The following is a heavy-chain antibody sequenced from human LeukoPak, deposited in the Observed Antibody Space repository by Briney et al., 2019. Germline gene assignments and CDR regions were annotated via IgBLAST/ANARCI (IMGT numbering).Heavy chain of an antibody. V-gene: IGHV3-66*01. J-gene: IGHJ4*02. Sequence: GGSLRLSCAASGFTVSSYYMSWVRQAPGKGLEWVSVIYSGGSTYYADSVKGRFTISRDNSKNTLYLQMNSLRAEDTAVYYCASGGYYYDSSGYYYVSTESQRRFDYWGQGTLVTVSS. CDR3: ASGGYYYDSSGYYYVSTESQRRFDY. CDR1: GFTVSSYY. D-gene: IGHD3-22*01. CDR2: IYSGGST.